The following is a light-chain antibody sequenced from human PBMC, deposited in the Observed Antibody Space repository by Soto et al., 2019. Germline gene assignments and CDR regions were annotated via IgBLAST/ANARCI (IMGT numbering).Light chain of an antibody. Sequence: QSVLTQPASVSGSPGQSITISCTGTSRDVGGYKYVSWYQQHPGKAPKLMIYEVSNRPSGVSNRFSGSKSGNSASLTISGLQAEDEADYYCGSYTKSSSTLYVFGNRTKVTVL. CDR1: SRDVGGYKY. CDR3: GSYTKSSSTLYV. V-gene: IGLV2-14*01. CDR2: EVS. J-gene: IGLJ1*01.